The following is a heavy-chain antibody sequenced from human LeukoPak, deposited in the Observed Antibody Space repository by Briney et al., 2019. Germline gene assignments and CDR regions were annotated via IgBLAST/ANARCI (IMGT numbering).Heavy chain of an antibody. CDR1: GFTFSNYA. J-gene: IGHJ4*02. D-gene: IGHD1-26*01. CDR3: AKVPLSGSYYYFDS. V-gene: IGHV3-23*01. CDR2: VSGSGGNT. Sequence: GGSLRLSCVASGFTFSNYAMTWVRQAPGKGLEWVSTVSGSGGNTYYADSVKGRFTISRDNSRTTLYLQMNSLRAEDTAVYYCAKVPLSGSYYYFDSWGQGTLVTVSS.